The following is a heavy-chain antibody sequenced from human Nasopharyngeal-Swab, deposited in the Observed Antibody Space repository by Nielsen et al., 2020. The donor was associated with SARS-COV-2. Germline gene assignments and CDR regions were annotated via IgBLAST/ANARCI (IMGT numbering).Heavy chain of an antibody. J-gene: IGHJ5*02. Sequence: WIRQPPGKGLEWIGEINHSGSTNYSPSLKSRVTISVDTSKNQFSLKLSSVTAADTAVYYCARVDYGDYVALSWFDPWGQGTLVTISS. CDR2: INHSGST. CDR3: ARVDYGDYVALSWFDP. V-gene: IGHV4-34*01. D-gene: IGHD4-17*01.